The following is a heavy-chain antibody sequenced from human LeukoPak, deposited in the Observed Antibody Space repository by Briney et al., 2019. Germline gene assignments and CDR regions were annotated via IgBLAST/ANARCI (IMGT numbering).Heavy chain of an antibody. D-gene: IGHD2/OR15-2a*01. Sequence: PGGPLRLSCAVSGLIFSHYSMHWVRQAPGKGLLWVSGINGDGSSASYGNSVKGRFTTSRDNAKNTLFLQMNSLPVEDKAVYYCARAFHFGHFFDYWGQGALVTVSS. V-gene: IGHV3-74*01. CDR2: INGDGSSA. J-gene: IGHJ4*02. CDR1: GLIFSHYS. CDR3: ARAFHFGHFFDY.